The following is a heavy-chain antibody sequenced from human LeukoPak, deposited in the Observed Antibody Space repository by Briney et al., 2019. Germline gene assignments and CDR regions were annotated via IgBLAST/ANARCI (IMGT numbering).Heavy chain of an antibody. V-gene: IGHV3-74*01. Sequence: GGSLRLPCAASGFTFSSYWLHWLRQAPGEGLVWVSRIDGDGSTINYADSVKGRFTISRDNAKNTLYLHMTSLRDEDTAVYYCARAGSYRFDYWGQGTPVTVSS. CDR2: IDGDGSTI. J-gene: IGHJ4*01. CDR3: ARAGSYRFDY. D-gene: IGHD1-26*01. CDR1: GFTFSSYW.